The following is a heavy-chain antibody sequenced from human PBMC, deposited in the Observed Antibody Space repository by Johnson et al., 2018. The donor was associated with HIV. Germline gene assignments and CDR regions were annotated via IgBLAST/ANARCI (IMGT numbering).Heavy chain of an antibody. CDR2: INWNGGST. CDR1: GFTFSSYA. Sequence: VLLVESGGGLVQPGGSLRLSCAASGFTFSSYAMSWVRQAPGKGLEWVSGINWNGGSTGYADSVKGLFAISRDNAKNSLYLQMNSLRAEDTALYYCAREGNSGSYYSDAFDIWGQGTMVTVSS. V-gene: IGHV3-20*04. J-gene: IGHJ3*02. D-gene: IGHD3-10*01. CDR3: AREGNSGSYYSDAFDI.